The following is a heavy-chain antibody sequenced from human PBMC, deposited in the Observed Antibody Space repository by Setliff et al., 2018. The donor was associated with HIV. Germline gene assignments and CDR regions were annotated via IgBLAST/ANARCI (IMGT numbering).Heavy chain of an antibody. CDR1: GFSFSNYW. CDR2: INSDGSST. Sequence: QTGGSLRLSCAASGFSFSNYWMHWVRQAPGKGLVWVSRINSDGSSTSYADSVKGRFTISRDNAKNTLYLQMNSLRAEDTAVYYCAKLREGHVYSQYDSWGHGTLVTVSS. CDR3: AKLREGHVYSQYDS. D-gene: IGHD2-21*01. J-gene: IGHJ5*01. V-gene: IGHV3-74*01.